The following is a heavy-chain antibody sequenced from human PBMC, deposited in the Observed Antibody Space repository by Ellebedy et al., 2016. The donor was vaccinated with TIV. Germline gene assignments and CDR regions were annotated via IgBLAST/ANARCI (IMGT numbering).Heavy chain of an antibody. J-gene: IGHJ6*02. V-gene: IGHV5-10-1*01. CDR3: ARIGGLSSSSYYYGMDV. Sequence: KVSCKGSGYSFTSYWIGWVRQMPGKGLDWMGRIDPYDSETNYSPSFQGHVTVSLDESTSTAYLQWSSLKASDTATYYCARIGGLSSSSYYYGMDVWGQGTTVTVAS. CDR1: GYSFTSYW. CDR2: IDPYDSET. D-gene: IGHD6-13*01.